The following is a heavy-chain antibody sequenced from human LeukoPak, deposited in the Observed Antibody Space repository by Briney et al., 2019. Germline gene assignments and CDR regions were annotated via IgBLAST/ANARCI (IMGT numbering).Heavy chain of an antibody. CDR2: ISYDGSNK. CDR1: GFTFSSYA. Sequence: PGGSLRLSCAASGFTFSSYAMHWVRQAPGKGLEWVAVISYDGSNKYYADSVKGRFTISRDNSENTLYLQMNSLRAEDTAVYYCARPPIVVVPDAFDIWGQGTMVTVSS. D-gene: IGHD3-22*01. J-gene: IGHJ3*02. V-gene: IGHV3-30-3*01. CDR3: ARPPIVVVPDAFDI.